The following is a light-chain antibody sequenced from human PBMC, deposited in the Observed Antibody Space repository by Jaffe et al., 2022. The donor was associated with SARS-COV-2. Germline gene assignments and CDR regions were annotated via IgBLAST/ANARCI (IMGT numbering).Light chain of an antibody. V-gene: IGLV2-14*01. Sequence: QSALTQPASVSGSPGQSITISCTGTSSDVGGYDFVSWYQQHPGRAPKLMIYDVTHRPSGVSNRFSGSKSGNTASLTISGLQSEDEADYYCKSYTSSGTRVFGGGTRLTVL. CDR2: DVT. J-gene: IGLJ3*02. CDR3: KSYTSSGTRV. CDR1: SSDVGGYDF.